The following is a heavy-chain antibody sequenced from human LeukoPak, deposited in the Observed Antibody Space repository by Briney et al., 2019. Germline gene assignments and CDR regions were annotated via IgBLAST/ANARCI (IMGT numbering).Heavy chain of an antibody. V-gene: IGHV4-59*01. D-gene: IGHD3-22*01. CDR3: ARVRYYYDSSGYYYVEAFDI. Sequence: SEPLSLTCTVSGGLISSYYWSWIRQPTGKGLEWIGHIYYSESTNYNPSLKSRVTISVDTSKTQFSLKLSSVTAADTAVYYCARVRYYYDSSGYYYVEAFDIWGQGTMVTVSS. CDR1: GGLISSYY. CDR2: IYYSEST. J-gene: IGHJ3*02.